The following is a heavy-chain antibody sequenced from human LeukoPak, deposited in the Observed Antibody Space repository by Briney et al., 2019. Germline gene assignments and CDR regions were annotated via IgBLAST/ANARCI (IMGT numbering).Heavy chain of an antibody. CDR1: GFTFSSYS. V-gene: IGHV3-30*02. Sequence: GGSLRLSCAASGFTFSSYSMNWVRQAPGKGLEWVAFIRYDGSNKYYADSVKGRFTISRDNSKNTLYLQMNSLRAEDTAVYYCAKDPIPLHTMTTRLRSADDAFDIWGQGTMVTVSS. CDR3: AKDPIPLHTMTTRLRSADDAFDI. J-gene: IGHJ3*02. D-gene: IGHD3-22*01. CDR2: IRYDGSNK.